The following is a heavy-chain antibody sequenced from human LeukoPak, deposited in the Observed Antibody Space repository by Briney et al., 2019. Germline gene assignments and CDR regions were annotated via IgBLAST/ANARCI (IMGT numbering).Heavy chain of an antibody. V-gene: IGHV3-53*04. CDR1: GFTVSSNY. Sequence: PGGSLRLSCAASGFTVSSNYMSWVRQAPGKGLEWVSVIYSGGSTYYADSVKGRFTISRHNSKNTLYLQMNSLRAEDTAVYYCARGISSSWPYFYFDYWGQGTLVTVSS. J-gene: IGHJ4*02. CDR3: ARGISSSWPYFYFDY. D-gene: IGHD6-13*01. CDR2: IYSGGST.